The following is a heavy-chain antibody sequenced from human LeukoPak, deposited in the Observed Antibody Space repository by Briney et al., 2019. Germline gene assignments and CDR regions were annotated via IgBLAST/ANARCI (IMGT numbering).Heavy chain of an antibody. J-gene: IGHJ4*02. CDR2: IWPSDSDT. Sequence: AGESLKVSRKGSGYRFTNYWISWVRQMPGKGLEWMGLIWPSDSDTRYSPSFQGQVTISADKSINTAYLQWSSLEASDTAMYYCARHRLLTTALDYWGQGTLVTVSS. CDR1: GYRFTNYW. D-gene: IGHD4-17*01. CDR3: ARHRLLTTALDY. V-gene: IGHV5-51*01.